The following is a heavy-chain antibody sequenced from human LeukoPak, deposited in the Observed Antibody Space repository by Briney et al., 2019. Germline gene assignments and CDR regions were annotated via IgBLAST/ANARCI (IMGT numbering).Heavy chain of an antibody. CDR2: IIPILGIA. CDR3: ARDMGGDSTCFAFDI. V-gene: IGHV1-69*04. J-gene: IGHJ3*02. D-gene: IGHD4-17*01. Sequence: SVKVSCKASGGTFSSYTISWVRQAPGQGLEWMGRIIPILGIANYAQKFQGRVTITADKSTSTAYMELSSLRSEDTAVYYCARDMGGDSTCFAFDIWGQGTMVTVSS. CDR1: GGTFSSYT.